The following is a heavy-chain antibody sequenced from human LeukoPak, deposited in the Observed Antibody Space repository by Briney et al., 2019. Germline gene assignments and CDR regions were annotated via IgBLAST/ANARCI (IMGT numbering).Heavy chain of an antibody. J-gene: IGHJ5*02. Sequence: SETLSLTCTLSGGSISSGGYYWSWIRQHPGKGLEWIGYIYYSGSTYYHPPLDTRVTISVDTSKNQFSLTLSSETAGDTAVDCCASVDYDSSGYHNWFDPWGQGTLVTVSS. CDR3: ASVDYDSSGYHNWFDP. CDR2: IYYSGST. CDR1: GGSISSGGYY. V-gene: IGHV4-31*03. D-gene: IGHD3-22*01.